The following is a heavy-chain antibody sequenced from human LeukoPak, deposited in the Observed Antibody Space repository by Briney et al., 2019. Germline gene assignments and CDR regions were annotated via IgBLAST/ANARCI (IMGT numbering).Heavy chain of an antibody. J-gene: IGHJ4*02. CDR2: INPNSGGT. Sequence: ASVKASCKASGYTFTGYYMHWVRQAPGQGLEWMGWINPNSGGTNYAQKFQGWVTMTRDTSISTAYMELSRLRSDDTAVYYCARVEYSYNMPMAYFDYWGQGTLVTVSS. D-gene: IGHD5-18*01. V-gene: IGHV1-2*04. CDR1: GYTFTGYY. CDR3: ARVEYSYNMPMAYFDY.